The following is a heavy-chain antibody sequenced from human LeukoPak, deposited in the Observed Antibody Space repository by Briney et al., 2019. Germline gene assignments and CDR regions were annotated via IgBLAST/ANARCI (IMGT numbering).Heavy chain of an antibody. CDR1: GYNLVSYW. CDR3: ARHSDCGGDCPFDY. J-gene: IGHJ4*02. CDR2: IYPGDSES. Sequence: GESLKISCKASGYNLVSYWIAWVRQMPGRGLEWMGVIYPGDSESRYSSSFQGQVTISVDKSINSAYLQWSSLKASDTGMYYCARHSDCGGDCPFDYWGQGTLVTVSS. V-gene: IGHV5-51*01. D-gene: IGHD2-21*02.